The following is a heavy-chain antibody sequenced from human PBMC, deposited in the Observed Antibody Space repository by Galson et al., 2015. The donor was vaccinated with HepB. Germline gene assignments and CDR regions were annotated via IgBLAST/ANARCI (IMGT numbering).Heavy chain of an antibody. CDR1: GDSIGSEGYY. D-gene: IGHD3-3*01. CDR2: VLYTGST. CDR3: ARGLANDFLRFSCCFAS. V-gene: IGHV4-31*03. Sequence: LSLTCTVSGDSIGSEGYYWSWIRQHPGRDLEWVWHVLYTGSTHYNPSLQSRVSIRIDTSKNQFSLNLRSVTAADTAVYYCARGLANDFLRFSCCFASWGQGTLVTVSS. J-gene: IGHJ5*01.